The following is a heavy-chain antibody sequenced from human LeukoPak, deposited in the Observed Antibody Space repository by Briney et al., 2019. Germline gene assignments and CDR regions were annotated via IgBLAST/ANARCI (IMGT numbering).Heavy chain of an antibody. J-gene: IGHJ6*02. CDR3: ARDLAADGMDV. D-gene: IGHD6-13*01. CDR1: EYTFTSYT. V-gene: IGHV7-4-1*02. Sequence: RASVKVSRKASEYTFTSYTMNWVRQAPGQGLEWMGWINTNTGNPTYAQGFTGRFVFSLDTSVSTAYLQISSLKPEDTAVYYCARDLAADGMDVWGQGTTVTVSS. CDR2: INTNTGNP.